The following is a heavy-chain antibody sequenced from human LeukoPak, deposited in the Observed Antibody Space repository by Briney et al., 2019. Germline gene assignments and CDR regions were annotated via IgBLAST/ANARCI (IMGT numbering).Heavy chain of an antibody. CDR2: INPSVGST. J-gene: IGHJ5*02. V-gene: IGHV1-46*01. Sequence: ASVKVSCTASGYTFTSYYMHWVRQAPGQGLEWMGIINPSVGSTSYAQKFQGRVTMTRDTSTSTVYMELSSLRSEDTAVYYCARDRVGVHDSSGYWFDPWGQGTLVTVSS. CDR1: GYTFTSYY. CDR3: ARDRVGVHDSSGYWFDP. D-gene: IGHD3-22*01.